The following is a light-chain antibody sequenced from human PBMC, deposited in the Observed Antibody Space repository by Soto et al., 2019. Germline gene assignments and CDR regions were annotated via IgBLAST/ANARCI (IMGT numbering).Light chain of an antibody. Sequence: EIVLTQSPGTLSLSPGERATLSCRASQSVSNNYLAWYQQKPGQAPRLLIYGASNRATGVPARFSGSGSGTEFTLTITSLQSEDFAVYCCQQYNNWPRTFGQGTKVDIK. CDR1: QSVSNN. CDR2: GAS. V-gene: IGKV3D-15*01. J-gene: IGKJ1*01. CDR3: QQYNNWPRT.